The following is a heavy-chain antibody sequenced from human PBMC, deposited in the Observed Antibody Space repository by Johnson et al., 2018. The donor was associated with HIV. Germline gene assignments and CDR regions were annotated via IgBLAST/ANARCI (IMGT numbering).Heavy chain of an antibody. CDR1: GFRFSTYA. CDR2: ISDDGNNK. CDR3: AKDRGAARAFDAFDI. J-gene: IGHJ3*02. V-gene: IGHV3-30-3*01. Sequence: QMLLVESGGGVVQPGRSLRLSCAASGFRFSTYALHWVRQTPGKGLEWVALISDDGNNKYYADSVKGRFTISRDNSKNTLYLQMNSLRVEDTAVYYCAKDRGAARAFDAFDIWGQGTMVTVSS. D-gene: IGHD6-6*01.